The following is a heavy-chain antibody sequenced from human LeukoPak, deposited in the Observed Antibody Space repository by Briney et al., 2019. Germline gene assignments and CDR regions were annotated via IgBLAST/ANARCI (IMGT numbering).Heavy chain of an antibody. Sequence: SETLSLTCAVYGGSFSGYYWSWIRQPPGKGLEWIGEINHSGSTNYNPSLKSRVTISVDTSKNQFSLKLSSVTAADTAVYYCARHTMAAAGTFDYWGQGTLVTVSS. CDR3: ARHTMAAAGTFDY. D-gene: IGHD6-13*01. J-gene: IGHJ4*02. CDR2: INHSGST. CDR1: GGSFSGYY. V-gene: IGHV4-34*01.